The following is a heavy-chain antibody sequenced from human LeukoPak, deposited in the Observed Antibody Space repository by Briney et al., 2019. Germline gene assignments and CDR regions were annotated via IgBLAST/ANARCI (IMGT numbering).Heavy chain of an antibody. CDR2: ISSNGGST. D-gene: IGHD4-17*01. V-gene: IGHV3-64*01. CDR1: GFTFSSYG. J-gene: IGHJ4*02. Sequence: PGGSLRPSCAASGFTFSSYGMHWVRQAPGKGLEYVSAISSNGGSTYYANSVKGRFTISRDNSKSTLYLQMGSLRAEDMAVYYCARIVGDYVGEADYWGQGTLVTVSS. CDR3: ARIVGDYVGEADY.